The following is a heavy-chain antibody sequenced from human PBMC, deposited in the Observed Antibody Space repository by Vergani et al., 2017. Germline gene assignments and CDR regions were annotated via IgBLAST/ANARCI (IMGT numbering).Heavy chain of an antibody. J-gene: IGHJ4*02. CDR2: IYYSGST. V-gene: IGHV4-39*01. D-gene: IGHD3-10*01. CDR1: GGSISSSSYY. CDR3: ARRGYYYGSGTSTFDY. Sequence: QLQLQESGPGLVKPSETLSLTCTVSGGSISSSSYYWGWIRQPPGKGLEWIGSIYYSGSTYYTPSLKSRVTISVDTSKNQFSLKLSSVTAADTAVYYCARRGYYYGSGTSTFDYWGQGTLGTVSS.